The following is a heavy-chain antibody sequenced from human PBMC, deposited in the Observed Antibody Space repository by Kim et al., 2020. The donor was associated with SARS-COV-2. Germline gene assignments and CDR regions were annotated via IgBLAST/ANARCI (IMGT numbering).Heavy chain of an antibody. J-gene: IGHJ6*03. D-gene: IGHD3-3*01. Sequence: SETLSLTCAVYGGSFSGYYWSWIRQPPGKGLEWIGEINHSGSTNYNPSLKSRVTISVDTSKNQFSLKLSSVTAADTAVYYCARADYDFWSGYRRGYYYYIEVWCKGTTVTVSS. CDR1: GGSFSGYY. CDR3: ARADYDFWSGYRRGYYYYIEV. CDR2: INHSGST. V-gene: IGHV4-34*01.